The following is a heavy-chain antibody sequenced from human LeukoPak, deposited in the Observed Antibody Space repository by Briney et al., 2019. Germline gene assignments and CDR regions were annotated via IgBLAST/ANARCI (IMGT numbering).Heavy chain of an antibody. CDR3: AKLTGDQNF. V-gene: IGHV5-51*01. Sequence: PGESLKISCKGFGYNFAAYWITWVRHMPGKGLEWMGIIYPGDSDTRYSPSFQGQVTISADKSISTAFLQWNSLKASDTAIYYCAKLTGDQNFWGQGTLVTVSS. D-gene: IGHD1-20*01. CDR1: GYNFAAYW. J-gene: IGHJ4*02. CDR2: IYPGDSDT.